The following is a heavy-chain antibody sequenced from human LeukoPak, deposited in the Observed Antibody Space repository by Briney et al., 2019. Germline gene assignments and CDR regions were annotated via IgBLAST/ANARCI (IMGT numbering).Heavy chain of an antibody. CDR3: ARDGLYYYYYMDV. D-gene: IGHD3/OR15-3a*01. Sequence: SETLSLTCAVYGGSFSGYYWSWIRQPPGKGLEWIGEINHSGSTNYNPSLKSRVTISEDTSKNQFSLKLSSVTAADTAVYYCARDGLYYYYYMDVWGKGTTVTVSS. J-gene: IGHJ6*03. CDR1: GGSFSGYY. V-gene: IGHV4-34*01. CDR2: INHSGST.